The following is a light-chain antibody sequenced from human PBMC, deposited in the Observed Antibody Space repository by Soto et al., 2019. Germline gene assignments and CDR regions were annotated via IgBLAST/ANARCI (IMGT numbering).Light chain of an antibody. Sequence: DIHLTQSPSFLSASVVDIVTITCRASQGIDNYLAWYQQKPGKAPKLLIYAASTLQSGVPSRFTGSGSGTDFTLTISSLQSEDAATYYCQKCKVAPFTFGGGTKVDIK. CDR3: QKCKVAPFT. CDR1: QGIDNY. CDR2: AAS. V-gene: IGKV1-27*01. J-gene: IGKJ4*01.